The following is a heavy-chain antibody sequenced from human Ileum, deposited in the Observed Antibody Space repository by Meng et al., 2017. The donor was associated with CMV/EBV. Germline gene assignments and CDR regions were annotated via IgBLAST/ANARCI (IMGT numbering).Heavy chain of an antibody. CDR1: GFLFSNFA. Sequence: GSLRLSCATSGFLFSNFAMHWVRQAPGKGLEWISVISYDGSHAYYADSVQGRFNVSRDNSNNILYLQMSSLRPEDTAIYYCARERLDGGNSEFFAYWGQGALVTVSS. J-gene: IGHJ4*02. CDR3: ARERLDGGNSEFFAY. D-gene: IGHD4-23*01. V-gene: IGHV3-30*03. CDR2: ISYDGSHA.